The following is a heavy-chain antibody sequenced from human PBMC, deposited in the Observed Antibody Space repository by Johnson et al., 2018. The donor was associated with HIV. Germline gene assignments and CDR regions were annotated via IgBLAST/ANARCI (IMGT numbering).Heavy chain of an antibody. Sequence: VQLVESGGGWIQPGRSLRLSCAVTGFSVSDNYMTWVRQAPGRGLEWVSSIYRSGTTYHASSVKGRFTISRDDSKNTMYLQMNSLRADDTAVYYCARRVGWTFEEAFDIWGQGTMVTVSS. CDR3: ARRVGWTFEEAFDI. CDR2: IYRSGTT. V-gene: IGHV3-53*01. J-gene: IGHJ3*02. D-gene: IGHD3-10*01. CDR1: GFSVSDNY.